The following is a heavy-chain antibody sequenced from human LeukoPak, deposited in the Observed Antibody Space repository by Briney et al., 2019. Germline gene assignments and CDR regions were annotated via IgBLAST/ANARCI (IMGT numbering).Heavy chain of an antibody. CDR3: ARDTPWDSSGYYSNYYYYYMDV. D-gene: IGHD3-22*01. V-gene: IGHV4-61*02. Sequence: KPSETLSLTCTVSGGSISSGSYYWSWIRQPAGKGLEWIGRIYTSGSTNYNPSLKSRVTISVDTSKNQFSLKLSSVTAADTAVYYCARDTPWDSSGYYSNYYYYYMDVWGKGTTVTISS. J-gene: IGHJ6*03. CDR2: IYTSGST. CDR1: GGSISSGSYY.